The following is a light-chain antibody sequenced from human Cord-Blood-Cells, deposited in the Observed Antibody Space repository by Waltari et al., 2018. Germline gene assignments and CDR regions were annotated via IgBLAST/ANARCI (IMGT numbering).Light chain of an antibody. CDR3: QQSYSTPPCT. Sequence: DIQMTQSPSSVSASVGDRVTITCRASQSISSYLNWYQQKPGKAPKLLIYAASSLQSGVPSRFSGSGSGTDFTLTISSLQPEDFATYYCQQSYSTPPCTFGGGTKVEIK. J-gene: IGKJ4*01. CDR1: QSISSY. CDR2: AAS. V-gene: IGKV1-39*01.